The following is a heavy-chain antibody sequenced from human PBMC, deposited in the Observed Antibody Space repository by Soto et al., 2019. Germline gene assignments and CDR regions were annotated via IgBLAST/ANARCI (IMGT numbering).Heavy chain of an antibody. CDR1: GGSISTYY. CDR3: SRGGHCTDGVCSALDY. D-gene: IGHD2-8*01. Sequence: QVQLQQSGPGLVKPSETLSLTCTVSGGSISTYYWSWIRQPPGKGLEWIGYIYYGGSANYNPSLESRATISLNRSRNQSSLRLNSVTAAATAVYYFSRGGHCTDGVCSALDYWGQGTLVTVSS. J-gene: IGHJ4*02. V-gene: IGHV4-59*01. CDR2: IYYGGSA.